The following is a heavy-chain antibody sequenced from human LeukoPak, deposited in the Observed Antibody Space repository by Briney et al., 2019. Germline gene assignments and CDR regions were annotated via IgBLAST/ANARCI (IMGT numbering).Heavy chain of an antibody. CDR2: ISGSGGST. D-gene: IGHD6-13*01. J-gene: IGHJ4*02. Sequence: GGSLRLSCAASGFTFSSYAMSWVRQAPGKGREWVSDISGSGGSTYYADSVKGRFTISRDNTKNTLYLQMNSLRAEDTAVYYCAKDGRSSSHWGQGTLVTVSS. V-gene: IGHV3-23*01. CDR1: GFTFSSYA. CDR3: AKDGRSSSH.